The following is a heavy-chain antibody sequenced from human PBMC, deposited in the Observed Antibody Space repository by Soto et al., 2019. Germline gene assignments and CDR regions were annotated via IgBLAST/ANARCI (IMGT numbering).Heavy chain of an antibody. CDR3: AHRLLWSGYSFGF. V-gene: IGHV2-5*01. D-gene: IGHD3-3*01. CDR1: GFSLTTNGVG. Sequence: QITLKESGPALVKPTQTLTLTCTLSGFSLTTNGVGVGWIRQPPGKALEWLALIYWNDDKRYSPSLKRRLTITKVTSKTQGVLTMTNKDPVDTATYFCAHRLLWSGYSFGFWGQGTLVTVSS. CDR2: IYWNDDK. J-gene: IGHJ4*02.